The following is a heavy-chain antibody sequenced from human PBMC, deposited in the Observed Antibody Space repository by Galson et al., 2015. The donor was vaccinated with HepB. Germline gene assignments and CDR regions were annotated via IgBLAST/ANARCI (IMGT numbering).Heavy chain of an antibody. J-gene: IGHJ3*02. Sequence: SVKVSCKASGGTFSSYAISWVRQAPGQGLEWMGGIIPIFGTANYAQKFQGRVTITADNSTSTAYMELSSLRSEDTAVYYCARAHCSSTSCSPRRAFDIWGQGTMVTVSS. D-gene: IGHD2-2*01. CDR3: ARAHCSSTSCSPRRAFDI. CDR1: GGTFSSYA. V-gene: IGHV1-69*06. CDR2: IIPIFGTA.